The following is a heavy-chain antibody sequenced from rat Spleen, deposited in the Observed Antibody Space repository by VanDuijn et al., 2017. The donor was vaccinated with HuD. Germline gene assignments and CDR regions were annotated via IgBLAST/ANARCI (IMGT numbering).Heavy chain of an antibody. CDR1: GFSLTDYS. V-gene: IGHV2-19*01. D-gene: IGHD1-12*03. CDR2: IWGDGNT. J-gene: IGHJ2*01. Sequence: QVQLKESGPGLVQPSQTLSLTCTVSGFSLTDYSVHWARQSPGKGLEWMGGIWGDGNTDYNSPLKSRLSISRDTSKSQVFLKMNSLQTEDTAIYFCTRNYDGSSFDYWGQGVMVTVSS. CDR3: TRNYDGSSFDY.